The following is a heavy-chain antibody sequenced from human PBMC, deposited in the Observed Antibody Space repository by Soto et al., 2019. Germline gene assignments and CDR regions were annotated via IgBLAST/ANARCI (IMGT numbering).Heavy chain of an antibody. CDR2: IYYSGST. J-gene: IGHJ6*03. D-gene: IGHD6-13*01. CDR1: GGSISSYY. V-gene: IGHV4-59*08. CDR3: ARRRAAAGENYYYYYMDV. Sequence: SETLSLTCTVSGGSISSYYWSWIRQPPGKGLEWIGYIYYSGSTNYNPSLKSRVTISVDTSKNQFSLKLSSVTAADTAVYYCARRRAAAGENYYYYYMDVWGKGTTVTVSS.